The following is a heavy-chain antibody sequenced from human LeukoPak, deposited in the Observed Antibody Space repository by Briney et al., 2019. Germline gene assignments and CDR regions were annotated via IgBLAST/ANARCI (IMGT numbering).Heavy chain of an antibody. Sequence: SVKVSCKASGGTFSSYTINWVRQAPGQGLEWMGGVIPIFGTVNYAQKFQGRVTITADESTGTAQMELSSLRSEDTAVYYCARGDGSGSYFDYWGQGTLVTVAS. V-gene: IGHV1-69*13. CDR1: GGTFSSYT. J-gene: IGHJ4*02. CDR3: ARGDGSGSYFDY. CDR2: VIPIFGTV. D-gene: IGHD3-10*01.